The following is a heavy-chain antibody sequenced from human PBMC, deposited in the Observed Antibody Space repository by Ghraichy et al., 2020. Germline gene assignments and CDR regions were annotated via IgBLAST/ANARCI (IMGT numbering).Heavy chain of an antibody. Sequence: GESLNISCAASGFTFSNFAMHWVRQAPGKGLEWVAFIRNDGDNYYYADSVKGRFTVSRDNSKNTLYLQMDNLRTEDTAVYYCAKDRDIVVVTAFDSWGQGTLVSVSS. D-gene: IGHD2-21*02. CDR1: GFTFSNFA. J-gene: IGHJ4*02. V-gene: IGHV3-30*02. CDR2: IRNDGDNY. CDR3: AKDRDIVVVTAFDS.